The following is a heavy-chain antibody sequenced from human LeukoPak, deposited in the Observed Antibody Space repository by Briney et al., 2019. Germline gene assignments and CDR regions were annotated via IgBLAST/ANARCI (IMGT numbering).Heavy chain of an antibody. CDR1: GYTFTNYA. CDR3: ARTLFGDQYQLLHNWFDP. CDR2: INTDTGSP. V-gene: IGHV7-4-1*02. D-gene: IGHD2-2*01. J-gene: IGHJ5*02. Sequence: GASVKVSCKASGYTFTNYAMNWVRQAPGQGLEWMGWINTDTGSPTYAQGFTGRLVFSLDTSASTAYLQISGLKAEDTAVYYCARTLFGDQYQLLHNWFDPWGQGTLVTVSS.